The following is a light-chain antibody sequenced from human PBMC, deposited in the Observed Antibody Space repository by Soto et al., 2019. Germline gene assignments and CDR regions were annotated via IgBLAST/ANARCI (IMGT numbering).Light chain of an antibody. J-gene: IGLJ1*01. CDR3: ISYKTDDTFV. CDR2: EAT. V-gene: IGLV2-14*01. CDR1: RSDNGASNS. Sequence: QSALTGPASVSGSPGQSITISCAGTRSDNGASNSVSWYQHLPGRSPTLIIYEATTRPSGVSERFSGPKAGDTASLTISGLQADDEAEYFCISYKTDDTFVFGSGTRVTVL.